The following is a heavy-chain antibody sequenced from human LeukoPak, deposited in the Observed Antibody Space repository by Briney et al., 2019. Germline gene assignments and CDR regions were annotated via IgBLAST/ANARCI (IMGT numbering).Heavy chain of an antibody. CDR1: GGTFSNYA. Sequence: SVKVSCKASGGTFSNYAISWVRQAPGQGLEWMGGIIPIFGTANYAQKFQGRVTITADESTSTAYMELSSLRSEDTAVYYCARDTDSSGYYYRYYFDYWGQGTLVTVSS. CDR3: ARDTDSSGYYYRYYFDY. J-gene: IGHJ4*02. V-gene: IGHV1-69*13. D-gene: IGHD3-22*01. CDR2: IIPIFGTA.